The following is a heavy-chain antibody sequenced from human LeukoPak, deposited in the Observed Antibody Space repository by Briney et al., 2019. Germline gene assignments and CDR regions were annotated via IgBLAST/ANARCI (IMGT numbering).Heavy chain of an antibody. CDR1: GYTFSSYD. CDR3: ARAPYCPTDCYYYFDY. J-gene: IGHJ4*02. V-gene: IGHV1-8*01. D-gene: IGHD2-21*02. Sequence: GASVKVSCKPSGYTFSSYDINWVRQAPGQGLEWMGWMNPISGNTGYAQKFQGRVTMTRDTSISTAYMELGSLRSEDTAVYYCARAPYCPTDCYYYFDYWGQGTLVTVSS. CDR2: MNPISGNT.